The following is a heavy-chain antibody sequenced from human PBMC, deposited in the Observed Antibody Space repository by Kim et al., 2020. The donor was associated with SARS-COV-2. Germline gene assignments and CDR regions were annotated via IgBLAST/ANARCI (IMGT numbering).Heavy chain of an antibody. CDR2: ISSSSSYI. CDR1: GFTFSSYS. V-gene: IGHV3-21*01. CDR3: GSLPTKGGGSYILGY. D-gene: IGHD1-26*01. Sequence: GGSLRLSCAASGFTFSSYSMNWVRQAPGKGLEWVSSISSSSSYIYYADSVKGRFTISRDNAKNSLYLQMNSLRAEDTAVYYCGSLPTKGGGSYILGYWGPGTLVTVSS. J-gene: IGHJ4*02.